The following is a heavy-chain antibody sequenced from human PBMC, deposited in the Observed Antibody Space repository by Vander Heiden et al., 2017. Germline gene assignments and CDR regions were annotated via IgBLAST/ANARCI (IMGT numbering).Heavy chain of an antibody. Sequence: EWVAVISYDGSNKYYADSVKGRFTISRDNSKNTLYLQMNSLRAEDTAVYYCARGTYYDFWSGYPQEGTYYLDYWGQGTLVTVSS. V-gene: IGHV3-30*03. J-gene: IGHJ4*02. D-gene: IGHD3-3*01. CDR2: ISYDGSNK. CDR3: ARGTYYDFWSGYPQEGTYYLDY.